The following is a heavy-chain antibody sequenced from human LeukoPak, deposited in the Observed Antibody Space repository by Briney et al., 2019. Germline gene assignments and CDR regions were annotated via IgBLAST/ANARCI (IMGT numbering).Heavy chain of an antibody. J-gene: IGHJ3*02. Sequence: GGSLRLSCAASRFTSSFTFTKYGMNWVRQAPGKGLEGVSAISDSGATTYYADSVKGRFTISRDNSKNTLYLQMNSLRAEDTAVYYCAKDFLYDSSGPDAFDIWGQGTMVTVSS. V-gene: IGHV3-23*01. CDR2: ISDSGATT. D-gene: IGHD3-22*01. CDR1: RFTSSFTFTKYG. CDR3: AKDFLYDSSGPDAFDI.